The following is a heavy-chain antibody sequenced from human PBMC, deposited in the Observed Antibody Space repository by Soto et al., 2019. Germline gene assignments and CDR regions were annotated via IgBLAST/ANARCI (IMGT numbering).Heavy chain of an antibody. CDR1: GGSISSSNW. Sequence: SETLSLTCAVSGGSISSSNWWSWVRQPPGKGLEWIGEIYHSGSTNYNPSLKSRVTIPVDKSKNQFSLKLSSVTAADTAVYYCARGLGRPPTFDIWGQGTMVTVSS. J-gene: IGHJ3*02. CDR2: IYHSGST. V-gene: IGHV4-4*02. D-gene: IGHD3-16*01. CDR3: ARGLGRPPTFDI.